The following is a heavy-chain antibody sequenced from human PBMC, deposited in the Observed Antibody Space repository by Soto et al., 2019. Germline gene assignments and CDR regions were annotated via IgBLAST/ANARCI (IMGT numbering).Heavy chain of an antibody. CDR2: ISSSGSTI. Sequence: GGSLRLSCAASGFTFSVYYMSWIRQAPGKGLEWVSYISSSGSTIYYADSVKGRFTISRDNAKNSLYLQMNSLRAEDTAVYYCAYNYYGSALDYWGQGTLVTVSS. CDR3: AYNYYGSALDY. CDR1: GFTFSVYY. D-gene: IGHD3-10*01. J-gene: IGHJ4*02. V-gene: IGHV3-11*01.